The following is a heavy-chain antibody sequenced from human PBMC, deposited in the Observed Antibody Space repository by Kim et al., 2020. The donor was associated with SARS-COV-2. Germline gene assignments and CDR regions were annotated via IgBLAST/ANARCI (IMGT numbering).Heavy chain of an antibody. V-gene: IGHV3-23*01. D-gene: IGHD3-10*01. CDR1: GFTFSSYA. J-gene: IGHJ4*02. CDR2: ISGSGGST. Sequence: GGSLRLSCAASGFTFSSYAMSWVRQAPGKGLEWVSAISGSGGSTYYADSVKGRFTISRDNSKNTLYLQMNSLRAEDTAVYYCAKDPTIFSSGAGGSIWFGELWIPATPPRHDYWGQGTLVTVSS. CDR3: AKDPTIFSSGAGGSIWFGELWIPATPPRHDY.